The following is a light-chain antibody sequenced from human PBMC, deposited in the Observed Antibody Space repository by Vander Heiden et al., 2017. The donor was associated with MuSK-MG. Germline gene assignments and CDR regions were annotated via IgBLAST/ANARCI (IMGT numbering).Light chain of an antibody. J-gene: IGKJ4*01. CDR1: QSISNY. CDR3: QQSYSTPRT. Sequence: IQLAQSPSSLSASVGDRVTITCRASQSISNYLNWYQQKPGKAPKVLIYATSSLQSGVPSRFSGSGSGTDFTLTISSLQPEDFATYYCQQSYSTPRTFDEGTKVEIK. V-gene: IGKV1-39*01. CDR2: ATS.